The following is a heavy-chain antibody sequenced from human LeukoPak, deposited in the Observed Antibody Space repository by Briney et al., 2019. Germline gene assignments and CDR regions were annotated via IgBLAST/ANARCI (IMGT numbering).Heavy chain of an antibody. CDR1: GFTFSSYA. CDR2: ISGSGGST. V-gene: IGHV3-23*01. D-gene: IGHD3-22*01. CDR3: AKAGYYYDSSGYYDY. J-gene: IGHJ4*02. Sequence: GGSLRLSCAASGFTFSSYAMSWVRQAPGKGLEWVSAISGSGGSTYYADSVKGRFTISRDNSKNTLYLQMNSLRAEDTAVYYCAKAGYYYDSSGYYDYWGQGTLVTVSS.